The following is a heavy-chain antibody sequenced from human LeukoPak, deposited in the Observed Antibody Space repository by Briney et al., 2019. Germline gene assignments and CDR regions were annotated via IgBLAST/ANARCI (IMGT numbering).Heavy chain of an antibody. CDR1: GFTFSSYS. CDR3: AREPTYYDFWSGYSWFDY. Sequence: GGSLRLSCAASGFTFSSYSMNWARQAPGKGLEWVSYISSSSSTIYYADSVKGRFTISRDNAKNSLYLQMNSLRAEDTAVYYCAREPTYYDFWSGYSWFDYWGQGTLVTVSS. CDR2: ISSSSSTI. J-gene: IGHJ4*02. D-gene: IGHD3-3*01. V-gene: IGHV3-48*01.